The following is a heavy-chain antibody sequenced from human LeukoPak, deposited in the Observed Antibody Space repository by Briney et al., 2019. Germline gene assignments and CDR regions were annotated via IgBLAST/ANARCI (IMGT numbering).Heavy chain of an antibody. V-gene: IGHV1-18*01. D-gene: IGHD3-10*01. CDR1: GYIFTNYG. Sequence: ASVKVSCKTFGYIFTNYGLSWVRQAPGQGLEWVGWISTYNGDTDYAQKFQGRVTMTRDTSTNTAYMELRGLRSDDTAVYYCTSDLARGSYYFDYWGQGTLVTVSS. CDR2: ISTYNGDT. CDR3: TSDLARGSYYFDY. J-gene: IGHJ4*02.